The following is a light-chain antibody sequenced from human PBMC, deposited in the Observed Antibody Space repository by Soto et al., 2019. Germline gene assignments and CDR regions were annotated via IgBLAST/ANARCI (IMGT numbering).Light chain of an antibody. V-gene: IGKV3-20*01. J-gene: IGKJ1*01. Sequence: EIGLTQSPGTLSLSPGERATLSCRASQSVSSSYLAWYQQKPGQAPSLLIYGLLSRATGIPDRFGGSGSGTDFTLTISRLEPEDFAVYYCQQYGSSPWTFGQGTKVEIK. CDR2: GLL. CDR3: QQYGSSPWT. CDR1: QSVSSSY.